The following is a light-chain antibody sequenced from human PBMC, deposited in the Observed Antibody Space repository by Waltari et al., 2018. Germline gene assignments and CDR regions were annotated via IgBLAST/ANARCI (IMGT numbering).Light chain of an antibody. CDR1: QRVVSF. J-gene: IGKJ4*01. CDR3: QQRSSWPLT. Sequence: ETVLTQSPATLSLSPGERSTPPCRASQRVVSFLVWYHQKPGQAHRLLTYDASNRATGIPARFSGSASGTDFTLTITNVEPEDSAFYYCQQRSSWPLTFGGGTKLEIK. V-gene: IGKV3-11*01. CDR2: DAS.